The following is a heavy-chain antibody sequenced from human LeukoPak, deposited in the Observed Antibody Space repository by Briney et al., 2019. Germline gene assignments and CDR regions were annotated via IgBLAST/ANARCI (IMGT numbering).Heavy chain of an antibody. CDR1: GFTVSDYY. J-gene: IGHJ4*02. Sequence: GGSLRLSCAASGFTVSDYYMSWIRQAPGKGLEWVSYISSSGSSIYYADSVKGRFTISRDNAKNSLYLQMNSLRAEDTAVYYCARDYGDYVGYFDYWGQGTLVTVSS. D-gene: IGHD4-17*01. CDR3: ARDYGDYVGYFDY. CDR2: ISSSGSSI. V-gene: IGHV3-11*04.